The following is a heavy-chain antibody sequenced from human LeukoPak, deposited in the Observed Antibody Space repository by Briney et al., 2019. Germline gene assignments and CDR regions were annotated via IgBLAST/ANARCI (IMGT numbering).Heavy chain of an antibody. CDR2: IYYSGST. J-gene: IGHJ3*02. D-gene: IGHD3-16*02. Sequence: SETLSLTCTVSGGSISSSSYYWGWIRQPPGKGLEWIGSIYYSGSTYYNPSLKSRVTISVDTSKNQFSLKLSSVTAADTAVYYCARDHEISDAFDIWGQGTMVTVSS. CDR3: ARDHEISDAFDI. CDR1: GGSISSSSYY. V-gene: IGHV4-39*07.